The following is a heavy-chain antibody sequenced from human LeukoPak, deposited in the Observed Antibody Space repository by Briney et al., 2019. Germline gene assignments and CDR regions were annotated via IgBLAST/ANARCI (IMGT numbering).Heavy chain of an antibody. CDR1: GFTFRSSE. CDR2: ISSSGSTI. D-gene: IGHD3-10*02. V-gene: IGHV3-48*03. J-gene: IGHJ6*04. Sequence: GGSLRLSCAASGFTFRSSEMNWVRQAPGKGLEWVSYISSSGSTIYYADSVKGRFTISRDNAKNSLYLQMNSLRAEDMAVYYCAELGITMIGGVWGKGTTVTISS. CDR3: AELGITMIGGV.